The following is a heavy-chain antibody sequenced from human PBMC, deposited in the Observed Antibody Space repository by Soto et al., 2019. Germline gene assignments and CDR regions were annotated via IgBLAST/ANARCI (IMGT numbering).Heavy chain of an antibody. D-gene: IGHD3-22*01. J-gene: IGHJ3*02. Sequence: PGESLKISCKGSGYSFTSYWISWVRQMPGKGLEWMGRIDPSDSYTNYSPSFQGHAAISADKSISTAYLQWSSLKASDTAMYYCARLGRIGQITMTIWGQGTMVTVS. CDR1: GYSFTSYW. CDR2: IDPSDSYT. CDR3: ARLGRIGQITMTI. V-gene: IGHV5-10-1*01.